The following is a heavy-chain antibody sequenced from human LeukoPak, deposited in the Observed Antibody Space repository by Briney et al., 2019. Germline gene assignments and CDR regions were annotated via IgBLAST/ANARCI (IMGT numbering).Heavy chain of an antibody. Sequence: PGGSLRLSCAASGFTFSDYAMSWVLQATGKGLEWVSGIGNSGHSTYYADSVKGRFTISRDNSRNTLYLQMNSLRVEDTALFYCAKDFSSGYLGDGFDIWGQGTMVTVSA. CDR3: AKDFSSGYLGDGFDI. CDR2: IGNSGHST. J-gene: IGHJ3*02. V-gene: IGHV3-23*01. D-gene: IGHD3-22*01. CDR1: GFTFSDYA.